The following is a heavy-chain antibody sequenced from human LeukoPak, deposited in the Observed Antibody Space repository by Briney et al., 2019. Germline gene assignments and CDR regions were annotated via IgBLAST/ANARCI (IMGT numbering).Heavy chain of an antibody. D-gene: IGHD3-16*01. J-gene: IGHJ4*02. CDR3: ARELRTFDS. CDR1: GFTFSSYW. Sequence: GGSLRLSCAASGFTFSSYWMTWVRQAPGKGLEWVANIKHNGDELNYVDSVGDRVTISRDNAKNSLYLHMTSLRAEDTAVYYCARELRTFDSWGQGTLVTVSS. CDR2: IKHNGDEL. V-gene: IGHV3-7*01.